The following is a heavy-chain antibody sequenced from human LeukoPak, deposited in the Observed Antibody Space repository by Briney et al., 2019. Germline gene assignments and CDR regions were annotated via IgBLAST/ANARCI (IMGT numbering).Heavy chain of an antibody. V-gene: IGHV4-31*11. J-gene: IGHJ4*02. CDR1: GGSFSSGGYY. Sequence: PSETLSLTCAVYGGSFSSGGYYWSWIRQHPGKGLEWIGYIYYSGSTYYNPSLKSRVTISVDTSKNQFSLKLSSVTAADTAVYYCARGMAAAGVDYWGQGTLVTVSS. CDR3: ARGMAAAGVDY. CDR2: IYYSGST. D-gene: IGHD6-13*01.